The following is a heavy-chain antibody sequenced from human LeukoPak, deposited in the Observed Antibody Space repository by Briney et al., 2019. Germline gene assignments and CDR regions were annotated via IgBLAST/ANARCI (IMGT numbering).Heavy chain of an antibody. Sequence: KASETLSLTCAVYGESFSDYYWGWIRQPPGKGLEWIGSIYYSGSTYYNPSLKSRVTISVDTSKNQFSLRLSSVTAADTAVYYCARDWGHYDYVWGSYHRGYYFDYWGQGTLVTVSS. CDR1: GESFSDYY. D-gene: IGHD3-16*02. V-gene: IGHV4-34*01. J-gene: IGHJ4*02. CDR3: ARDWGHYDYVWGSYHRGYYFDY. CDR2: IYYSGST.